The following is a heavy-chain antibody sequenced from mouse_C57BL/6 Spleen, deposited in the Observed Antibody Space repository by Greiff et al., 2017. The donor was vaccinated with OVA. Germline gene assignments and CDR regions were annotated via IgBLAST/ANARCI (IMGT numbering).Heavy chain of an antibody. Sequence: QVQLQQSGPGLVQPSQSLSITCTVSGFSLTSYGVHWVRQSPGKGLEWLGVIWSGGSTDYNAAFISRLSISKDNSKSQVFFKMNSLQADDTAIYYCARKDYGNYGYAMDYWGQGTSVTVSS. CDR3: ARKDYGNYGYAMDY. D-gene: IGHD2-1*01. V-gene: IGHV2-2*01. CDR2: IWSGGST. J-gene: IGHJ4*01. CDR1: GFSLTSYG.